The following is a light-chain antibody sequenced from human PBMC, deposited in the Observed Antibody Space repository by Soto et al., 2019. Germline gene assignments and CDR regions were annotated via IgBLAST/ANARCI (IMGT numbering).Light chain of an antibody. Sequence: DIQMTQSPSSLSASVGDRVTITCRASQSISSYLNWYQQKPGKAPKLLIYAASSLQSGVPSRFSGSGSGTEFTLTISSLPPEDFATYYCQQSYSTGVTLGQGTRLQIK. J-gene: IGKJ5*01. CDR1: QSISSY. CDR3: QQSYSTGVT. V-gene: IGKV1-39*01. CDR2: AAS.